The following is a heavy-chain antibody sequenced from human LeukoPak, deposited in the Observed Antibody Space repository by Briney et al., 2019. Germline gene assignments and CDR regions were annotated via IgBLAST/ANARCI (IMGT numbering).Heavy chain of an antibody. D-gene: IGHD3-22*01. V-gene: IGHV3-23*01. CDR1: GFTFSSYG. CDR3: AKDGDSSGYGEGAFDI. CDR2: ISGSGGST. Sequence: PGGSLRLSCAASGFTFSSYGMSWVRQAPGKGLEWVSAISGSGGSTYYADSVKGRFTISRDNSKNTLYLQMNSLRAEDTAVYYCAKDGDSSGYGEGAFDIWGQGTMVTVSS. J-gene: IGHJ3*02.